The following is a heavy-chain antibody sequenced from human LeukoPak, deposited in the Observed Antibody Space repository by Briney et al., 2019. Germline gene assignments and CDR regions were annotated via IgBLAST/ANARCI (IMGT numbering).Heavy chain of an antibody. CDR3: ATGGIYSSSWYY. CDR2: FDPEDGET. CDR1: GYTLTELS. V-gene: IGHV1-24*01. D-gene: IGHD6-13*01. J-gene: IGHJ4*02. Sequence: ASVKVSCKVSGYTLTELSMHWVRQAPGKVLEWMGGFDPEDGETIYAQKFQGRVTMTEDTSTDTAYMELSSLRSEDTAVYYCATGGIYSSSWYYWGQGTLVTVSS.